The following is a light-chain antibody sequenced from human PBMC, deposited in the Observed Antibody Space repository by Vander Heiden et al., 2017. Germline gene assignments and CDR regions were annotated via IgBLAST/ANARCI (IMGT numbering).Light chain of an antibody. Sequence: DVVMTQSPLSLPVTLGQPASIYCRSSQSLVYSDGDTYLSWFQQRPGQSPRRLIYKVSNRDSGVPDRFSGSGSDTDFTLKISRVEAEDVGVYYCMQSRHLWTFGQGTKVEIK. J-gene: IGKJ1*01. CDR2: KVS. V-gene: IGKV2-30*01. CDR1: QSLVYSDGDTY. CDR3: MQSRHLWT.